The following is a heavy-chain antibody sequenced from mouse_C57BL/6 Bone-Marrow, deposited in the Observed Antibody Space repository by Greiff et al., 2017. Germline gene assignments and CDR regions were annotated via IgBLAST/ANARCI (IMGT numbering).Heavy chain of an antibody. V-gene: IGHV3-6*01. Sequence: EVKLLESGPGLVKPSQSLSLTCSVTGYSITSGYYWNWIRQFPGNKLEWMGYISYDGSNNYNPSLKNRISITRDTSKNQFFLKLNSVTTEDTATYYCARDKYYGSSWYFDVWGTGTTVTVSS. J-gene: IGHJ1*03. CDR2: ISYDGSN. CDR1: GYSITSGYY. CDR3: ARDKYYGSSWYFDV. D-gene: IGHD1-1*01.